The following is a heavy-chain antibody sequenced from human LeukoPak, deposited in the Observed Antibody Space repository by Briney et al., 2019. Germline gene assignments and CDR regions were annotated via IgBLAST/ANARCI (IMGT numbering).Heavy chain of an antibody. Sequence: GGSLRLSCAASGFTFSSYWMTWVRQTPGKGLEWVANIKEDGSEKYYVDSVKGRFTISRDNARNSLYLQLNSLRAEDTAVYYCAKEGFDSWGQGTLVTVSS. CDR1: GFTFSSYW. V-gene: IGHV3-7*03. CDR2: IKEDGSEK. CDR3: AKEGFDS. J-gene: IGHJ4*02.